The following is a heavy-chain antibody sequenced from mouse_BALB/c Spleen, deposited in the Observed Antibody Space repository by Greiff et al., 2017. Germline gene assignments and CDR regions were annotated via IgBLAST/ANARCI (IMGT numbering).Heavy chain of an antibody. CDR1: GFLLTSFG. J-gene: IGHJ4*01. V-gene: IGHV2-9*02. CDR3: ARGLVWYFYYYAMGC. D-gene: IGHD2-10*02. Sequence: VKLMALGSGPLVPPQRVSITCTFLGFLLTSFGVHWVRQLLGKGLDWLGVLWVGGSTNYISALMSRLSISKDNFKSQVFLKMNSLRTDDTAMYYCARGLVWYFYYYAMGCRGQGTSVNVSS. CDR2: LWVGGST.